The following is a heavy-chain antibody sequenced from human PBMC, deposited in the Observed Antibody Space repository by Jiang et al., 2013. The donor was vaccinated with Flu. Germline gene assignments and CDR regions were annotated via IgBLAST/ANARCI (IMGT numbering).Heavy chain of an antibody. CDR3: ARLGYCSGGSCYSSGLFSYYGMDV. CDR1: GYTFTSYY. J-gene: IGHJ6*02. D-gene: IGHD2-15*01. Sequence: SGAEVKKPGASVKVSCKASGYTFTSYYMHWVRQAPGQGLEWMGIINPSGGSTSYAQKFQGRVTMTRDTSTSTVYMELSSLRSEDTAVYYCARLGYCSGGSCYSSGLFSYYGMDVWGQGTTVTVSS. V-gene: IGHV1-46*01. CDR2: INPSGGST.